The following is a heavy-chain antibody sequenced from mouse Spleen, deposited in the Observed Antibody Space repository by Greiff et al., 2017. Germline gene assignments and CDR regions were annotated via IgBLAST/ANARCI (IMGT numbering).Heavy chain of an antibody. CDR3: TPHYYGPFAY. D-gene: IGHD1-2*01. V-gene: IGHV6-6*02. J-gene: IGHJ3*01. Sequence: DVKLQESGGGLVQPGGSMKLSCVASGFTFSSYWMSWVRQSPEKGLEWVAEIRLKSDNYATHYAESVKGKFTISRDDSKSRLYLQMNSLRAEDTGIYYCTPHYYGPFAYWGQGTLVTVSA. CDR2: IRLKSDNYAT. CDR1: GFTFSSYW.